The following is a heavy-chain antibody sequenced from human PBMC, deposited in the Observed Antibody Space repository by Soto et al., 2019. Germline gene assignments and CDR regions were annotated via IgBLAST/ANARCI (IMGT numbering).Heavy chain of an antibody. CDR1: GFSLNTFGVT. V-gene: IGHV2-5*02. Sequence: PTLVNPTQTLTLTCVFSGFSLNTFGVTGGLIRQPPGKALEWVALIYWDDGKRYSPSLKSRLTITKETSRNQVVLTMTNVDPEDTATYFCAHSPAPRVYFQHWGEGTLVTVSS. CDR3: AHSPAPRVYFQH. CDR2: IYWDDGK. D-gene: IGHD3-10*01. J-gene: IGHJ1*01.